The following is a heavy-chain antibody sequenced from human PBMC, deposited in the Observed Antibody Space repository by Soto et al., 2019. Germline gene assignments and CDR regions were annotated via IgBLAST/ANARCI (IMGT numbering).Heavy chain of an antibody. Sequence: ASVKVSCKASGYTFTSYAMHWVRQAPGQRLEWMGWINAGNSNTKYSQKFQGRVTITRDTSASTAYMELSSLRSEDTAVYYCARARAYCSGGSCQGAYYYYYMDVWGKGTTVTVSS. CDR3: ARARAYCSGGSCQGAYYYYYMDV. CDR2: INAGNSNT. D-gene: IGHD2-15*01. CDR1: GYTFTSYA. J-gene: IGHJ6*03. V-gene: IGHV1-3*01.